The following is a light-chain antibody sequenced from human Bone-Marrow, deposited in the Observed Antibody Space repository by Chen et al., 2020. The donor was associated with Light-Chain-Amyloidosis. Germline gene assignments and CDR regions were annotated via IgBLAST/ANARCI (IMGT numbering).Light chain of an antibody. J-gene: IGLJ3*02. CDR1: NIGSTS. V-gene: IGLV3-21*02. CDR3: QVWDRSSERPV. CDR2: DDS. Sequence: SYVLTHPSSVSVAPGQSDTLPCGGNNIGSTSVHWYQQTPGQAPLLVVYDDSDRPAGIPEPSCCSNTGNTATLTISRGEAGDEADYYCQVWDRSSERPVFGGGTKLTVL.